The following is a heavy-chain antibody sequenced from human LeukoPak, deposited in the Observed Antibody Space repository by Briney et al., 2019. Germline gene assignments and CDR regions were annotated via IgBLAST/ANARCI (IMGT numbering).Heavy chain of an antibody. Sequence: GGSLRLSCAASGFTFSNYAMSWVRQAPGKGLEWVSSITSSSSYIYYADSVKGRFTISRDNAKSSLYLQMNSLRDEDTAVYYCARDPYSGNYGDYYYYYMDVWGKGTTVTISS. J-gene: IGHJ6*03. D-gene: IGHD1-26*01. V-gene: IGHV3-21*01. CDR1: GFTFSNYA. CDR3: ARDPYSGNYGDYYYYYMDV. CDR2: ITSSSSYI.